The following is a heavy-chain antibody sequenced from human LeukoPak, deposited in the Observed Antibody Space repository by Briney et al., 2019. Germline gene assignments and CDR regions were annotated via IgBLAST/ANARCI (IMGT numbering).Heavy chain of an antibody. CDR1: GGSMRNYY. V-gene: IGHV4-59*08. D-gene: IGHD6-13*01. Sequence: PSETLSLTCTVSGGSMRNYYWNWIRQPPGKGLEWIGYIYYSGSTDYNPSLKSRVTISVDTSKNQFSLKLSSVTAADTAVYYCARAYSSSWSPLFDYWGQGTLVTVSS. CDR3: ARAYSSSWSPLFDY. CDR2: IYYSGST. J-gene: IGHJ4*02.